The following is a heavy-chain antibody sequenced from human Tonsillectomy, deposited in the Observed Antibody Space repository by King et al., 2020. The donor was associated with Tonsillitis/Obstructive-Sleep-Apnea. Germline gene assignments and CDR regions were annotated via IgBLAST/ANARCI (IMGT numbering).Heavy chain of an antibody. J-gene: IGHJ3*02. CDR2: ISSISTYI. Sequence: VQLVESGGGLVKPGGSLRLSCAASGFTFSSYWMNWVRQAPGKGLEWVSSISSISTYIYYADPVKGLFTISRDNAAKSLYLQMNGLRAEDTAVYYCASEDIDRGDAFDIWGQGTMVTVPS. CDR3: ASEDIDRGDAFDI. CDR1: GFTFSSYW. D-gene: IGHD2-15*01. V-gene: IGHV3-21*01.